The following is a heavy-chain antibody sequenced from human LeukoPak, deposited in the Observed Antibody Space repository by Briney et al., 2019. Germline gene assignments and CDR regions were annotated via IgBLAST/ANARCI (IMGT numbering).Heavy chain of an antibody. J-gene: IGHJ5*02. Sequence: PGGSLRLSCAASGFTFSSYEMNSVRQAPGKGLEWVSYISSSGSTIYYADSVKGRFTISRDNAKNSLYLQMNSLRAEDTAVYYCARGNDWRVRRFDPWGQGTLVTVSS. CDR2: ISSSGSTI. CDR3: ARGNDWRVRRFDP. V-gene: IGHV3-48*03. CDR1: GFTFSSYE. D-gene: IGHD3-9*01.